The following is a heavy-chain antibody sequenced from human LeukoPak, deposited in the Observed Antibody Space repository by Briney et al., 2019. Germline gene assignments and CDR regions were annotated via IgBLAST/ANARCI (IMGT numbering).Heavy chain of an antibody. CDR1: GFTVSTKY. J-gene: IGHJ6*02. CDR2: LHSGGNT. Sequence: GGSLKLSCVASGFTVSTKYMTWVRQAPGKGLEWVSVLHSGGNTYYADSVKGRFTLSRDDSKNTLYLQMNSLRVDDTAVYYCARSLGTSRYYALNLWGQGTTVTVSS. D-gene: IGHD3/OR15-3a*01. CDR3: ARSLGTSRYYALNL. V-gene: IGHV3-66*01.